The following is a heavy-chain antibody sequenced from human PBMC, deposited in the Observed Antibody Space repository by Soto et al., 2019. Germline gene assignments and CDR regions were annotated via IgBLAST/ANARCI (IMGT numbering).Heavy chain of an antibody. CDR1: GYTFTSYG. V-gene: IGHV1-8*02. J-gene: IGHJ4*02. Sequence: ASVKVSCKGSGYTFTSYGITWVRQATGQGLEWMGWMNPNSGNTGYAQKFQGRVTMTRNTSISTAYMELSSLRSEDTAVYYCARERTVAGNDYWGQGTLVTVSS. CDR2: MNPNSGNT. D-gene: IGHD6-19*01. CDR3: ARERTVAGNDY.